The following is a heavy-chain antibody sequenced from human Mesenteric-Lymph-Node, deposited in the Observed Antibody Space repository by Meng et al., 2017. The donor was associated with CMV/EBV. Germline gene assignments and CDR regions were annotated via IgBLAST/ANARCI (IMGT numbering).Heavy chain of an antibody. CDR2: FYTGGTT. V-gene: IGHV3-53*01. D-gene: IGHD5-12*01. Sequence: GGSLRLSCAASGLSVSYNYMIWVRQAPGKGLEWVSLFYTGGTTHYTDSVKGRFTISRDNSKNTLDLQMNSLRAEDTAVYYCAKDLRGYSNDYWGQGTLVTVSS. J-gene: IGHJ4*02. CDR1: GLSVSYNY. CDR3: AKDLRGYSNDY.